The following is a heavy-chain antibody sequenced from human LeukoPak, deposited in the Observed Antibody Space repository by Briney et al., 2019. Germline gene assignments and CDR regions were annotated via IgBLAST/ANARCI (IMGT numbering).Heavy chain of an antibody. Sequence: VASVKVSCKASGYTFTGYYMHWVRQAPGKGLEWMGGFDPEDGETIYAQKFQGRVTMTRNTSINTAYLELSSLRSDDTAVYYCARSSLLWFGELLTPFIGYYYYMDVWGKGTTVTISS. D-gene: IGHD3-10*01. J-gene: IGHJ6*03. CDR2: FDPEDGET. CDR1: GYTFTGYY. CDR3: ARSSLLWFGELLTPFIGYYYYMDV. V-gene: IGHV1-24*01.